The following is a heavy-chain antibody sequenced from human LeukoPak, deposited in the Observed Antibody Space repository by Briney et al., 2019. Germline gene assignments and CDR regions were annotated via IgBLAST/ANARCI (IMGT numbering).Heavy chain of an antibody. D-gene: IGHD3-22*01. V-gene: IGHV3-48*01. Sequence: GGSLRLSCAASGFTFSSYSMNWVRQAPGKGLEWGSYISSSSSTIYYADSVKGRFTISRDNAKNSLYMQMNSLRAEDTAVYYCASSSRVAWYYDSSGYSFDYWGQGTLVTVSS. CDR2: ISSSSSTI. CDR3: ASSSRVAWYYDSSGYSFDY. CDR1: GFTFSSYS. J-gene: IGHJ4*02.